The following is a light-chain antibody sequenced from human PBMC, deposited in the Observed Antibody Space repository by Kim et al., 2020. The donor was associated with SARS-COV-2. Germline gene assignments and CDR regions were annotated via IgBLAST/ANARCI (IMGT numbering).Light chain of an antibody. V-gene: IGKV1-5*01. J-gene: IGKJ1*01. CDR1: QGIGTW. CDR3: QQYSRDSRT. CDR2: DAS. Sequence: DIQITQTPSTVSSAVGDRVTITCRASQGIGTWLAWYQQKPGKAPKLLIFDASNLQSRVPSRFSGSGSGTQFTLTISSLQPDDYGTYFCQQYSRDSRTFGQGTKVEIK.